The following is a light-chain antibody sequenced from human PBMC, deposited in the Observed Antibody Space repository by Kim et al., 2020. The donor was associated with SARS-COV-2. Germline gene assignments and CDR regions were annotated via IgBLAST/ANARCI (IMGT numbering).Light chain of an antibody. V-gene: IGKV3-20*01. Sequence: PGERASLSCRASQSVSSGYLAWYQQKPGQAPRLLIYGASSRATGIPDRFSGSGSGTDFTLTISRLEPEDFAVYYCQQYGSSPLTFGGGTKVDIK. CDR1: QSVSSGY. J-gene: IGKJ4*01. CDR2: GAS. CDR3: QQYGSSPLT.